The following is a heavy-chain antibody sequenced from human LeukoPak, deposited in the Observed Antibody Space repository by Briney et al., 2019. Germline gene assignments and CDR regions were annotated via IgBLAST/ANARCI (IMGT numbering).Heavy chain of an antibody. CDR3: ASARGDYDSSGYYYYYMAV. J-gene: IGHJ6*03. D-gene: IGHD3-22*01. CDR1: GGSISSSSYY. V-gene: IGHV4-39*07. Sequence: SETLSLTCTVSGGSISSSSYYWGWIRQPPGKGLEWIGEINHSGSTNYNPSLKSRVTISVDTSKNQFSLKLSSVTAADTAVYYCASARGDYDSSGYYYYYMAVWGKGTTVTVSS. CDR2: INHSGST.